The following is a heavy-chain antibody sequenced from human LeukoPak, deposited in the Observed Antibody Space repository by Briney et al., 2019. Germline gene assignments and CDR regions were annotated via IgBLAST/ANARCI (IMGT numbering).Heavy chain of an antibody. J-gene: IGHJ6*03. V-gene: IGHV5-51*01. CDR3: ARLPSYYYYYMDV. CDR1: GYSFTSYW. Sequence: GESLKISCKGSGYSFTSYWIGWVRQMPGKGLEWMGIIYPGDSDTRYSPSFQGQVTISADKSISTAYLQWSSLRASDTAMYYCARLPSYYYYYMDVWGKGTTVTVSS. CDR2: IYPGDSDT.